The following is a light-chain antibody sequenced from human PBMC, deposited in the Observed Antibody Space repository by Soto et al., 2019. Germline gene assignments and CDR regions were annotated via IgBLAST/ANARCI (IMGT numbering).Light chain of an antibody. CDR3: QQYGNSPET. V-gene: IGKV3-20*01. CDR1: QSVSSSY. J-gene: IGKJ1*01. CDR2: GAS. Sequence: EIVLTQSPGTLSLSPGARATLSCRASQSVSSSYLAWYQQKPGQAPRLLIYGASSRATGIPDRFSGSGSGTDFTLTISRLESEDFAVYYCQQYGNSPETFGQGTKVDIE.